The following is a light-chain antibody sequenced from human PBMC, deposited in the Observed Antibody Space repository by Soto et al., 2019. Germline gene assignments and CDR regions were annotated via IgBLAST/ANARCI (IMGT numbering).Light chain of an antibody. CDR1: HDISGC. J-gene: IGKJ4*01. Sequence: EIVLTQSPATLSLSQGERATLSCRASHDISGCLAWYQQKHGQAPRLLIYDAANRATGATARFSGSGSGSDYTLAINSLQPEDVAVYYCQQPSALPLTFGGGTQVEIK. CDR2: DAA. V-gene: IGKV3-11*01. CDR3: QQPSALPLT.